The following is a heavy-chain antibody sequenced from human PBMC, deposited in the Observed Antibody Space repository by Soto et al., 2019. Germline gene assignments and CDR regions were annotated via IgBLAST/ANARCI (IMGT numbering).Heavy chain of an antibody. V-gene: IGHV3-7*01. J-gene: IGHJ6*03. CDR1: GFTFSSYW. CDR3: ARDNALYYYYMDV. CDR2: IKQDGSEK. D-gene: IGHD2-8*01. Sequence: GGSLRLSCAASGFTFSSYWMSWVRQAPGKGLEWAANIKQDGSEKYYVDSVKGRFTTSRDNAKNSLYLQMNSLRAEDTAVYYCARDNALYYYYMDVWGKGTTVTVSS.